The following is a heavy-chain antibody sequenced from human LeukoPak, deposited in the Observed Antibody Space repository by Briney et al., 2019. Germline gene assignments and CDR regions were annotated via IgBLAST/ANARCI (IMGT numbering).Heavy chain of an antibody. V-gene: IGHV1-2*02. CDR2: INPNSGGT. J-gene: IGHJ6*03. D-gene: IGHD6-19*01. CDR3: ARRGQVAGRGGGYYYYYMDV. Sequence: ASVKVSCKASGYTFTGYYMHWVRQAPGQGLEWMGWINPNSGGTNYAQKLQGRVTMTTDTSTSTAYMELRSLRSDDTAVYYCARRGQVAGRGGGYYYYYMDVWGKGTTVTVSS. CDR1: GYTFTGYY.